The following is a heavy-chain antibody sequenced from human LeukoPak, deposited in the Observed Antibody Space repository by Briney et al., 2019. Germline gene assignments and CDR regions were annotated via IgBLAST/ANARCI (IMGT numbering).Heavy chain of an antibody. CDR1: GFTFSSYG. Sequence: GGSLRLSCAGSGFTFSSYGMHWVRQAPGKGLEWVAFIRYDGSNKYYADSVKGRFTISRDNSKTTLYLQMNSLRAEDTAVYYCARATTASGNFFDSWGQGTLVTVSS. CDR3: ARATTASGNFFDS. J-gene: IGHJ4*02. CDR2: IRYDGSNK. V-gene: IGHV3-30*02. D-gene: IGHD4-17*01.